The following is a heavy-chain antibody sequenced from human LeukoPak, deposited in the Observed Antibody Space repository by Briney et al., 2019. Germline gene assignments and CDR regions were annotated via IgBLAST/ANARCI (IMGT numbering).Heavy chain of an antibody. Sequence: PSQTLSLTCTVSGGSISSGGYYWSWIRQHPGKGLEWIGYIYYSGSTYYNPSLKSRVTISVDMSKNQFSLKLSSVTAADTAVYYCARAVGSGSYNFDYWGQGTLVTVSS. J-gene: IGHJ4*02. V-gene: IGHV4-31*03. D-gene: IGHD3-10*01. CDR2: IYYSGST. CDR3: ARAVGSGSYNFDY. CDR1: GGSISSGGYY.